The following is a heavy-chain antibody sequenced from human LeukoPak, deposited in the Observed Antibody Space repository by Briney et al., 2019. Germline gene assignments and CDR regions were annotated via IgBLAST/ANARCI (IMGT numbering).Heavy chain of an antibody. V-gene: IGHV3-21*01. CDR1: GFTFSSYS. J-gene: IGHJ4*02. Sequence: GGSLRLSCAASGFTFSSYSMNWVRQAPGKGLEWVSSISSSSSYIYYADSVKGRFTISRDNSKNTLYLQMNSLRAEDTAVYYCARDKSSGIVGATTGYFDYWGQGTLVTVSS. CDR3: ARDKSSGIVGATTGYFDY. D-gene: IGHD1-26*01. CDR2: ISSSSSYI.